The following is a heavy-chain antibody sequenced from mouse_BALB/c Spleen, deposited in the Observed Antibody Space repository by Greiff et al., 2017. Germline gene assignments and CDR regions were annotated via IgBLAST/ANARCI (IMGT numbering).Heavy chain of an antibody. CDR2: IWAGGST. D-gene: IGHD2-4*01. Sequence: QVQLQQSGPGLVAPSQSLSITCTVSGFSLTSYGVHWVRQPPGKGLEWLGVIWAGGSTNYNSALMSRLSISKDNSKSQVFLKMNSLQTDDTAMYYCARPLSTMITTTWFAYWGQGTLVTVSA. CDR3: ARPLSTMITTTWFAY. CDR1: GFSLTSYG. V-gene: IGHV2-9*02. J-gene: IGHJ3*01.